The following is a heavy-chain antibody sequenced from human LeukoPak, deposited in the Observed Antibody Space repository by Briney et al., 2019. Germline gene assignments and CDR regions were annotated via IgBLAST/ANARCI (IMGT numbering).Heavy chain of an antibody. CDR1: GYTFTSFH. V-gene: IGHV1-46*01. D-gene: IGHD2-15*01. CDR3: ARAPRSSAGDNFDY. Sequence: ASVKVSCKASGYTFTSFHMHWVRQAPGQGLEWMGIINPSGGGTSYPQKFQGRVTMTRDTSTSTVYMELSSLRSEDTAVYYCARAPRSSAGDNFDYWGQGTLVTVSS. CDR2: INPSGGGT. J-gene: IGHJ4*02.